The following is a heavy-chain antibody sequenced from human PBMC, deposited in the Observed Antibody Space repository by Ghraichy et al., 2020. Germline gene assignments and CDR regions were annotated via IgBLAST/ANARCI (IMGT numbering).Heavy chain of an antibody. CDR3: ARERGTGWFDP. V-gene: IGHV3-33*01. CDR1: GFTFSSYG. J-gene: IGHJ5*02. Sequence: GGSLRLSCAASGFTFSSYGMHWVRQAPGKGLEWVAVIWYDGSNKYYADSVKGRFTISRDNSKNTLYLQMNSLRAEGTAVYYCARERGTGWFDPWGQGTLVTVSS. D-gene: IGHD1-14*01. CDR2: IWYDGSNK.